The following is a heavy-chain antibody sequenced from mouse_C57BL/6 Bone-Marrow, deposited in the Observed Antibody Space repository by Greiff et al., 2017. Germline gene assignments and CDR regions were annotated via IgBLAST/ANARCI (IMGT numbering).Heavy chain of an antibody. V-gene: IGHV1-81*01. CDR1: GYTFTSYG. D-gene: IGHD2-4*01. J-gene: IGHJ3*01. Sequence: VQLQQSGAELARPGASVKLSCKASGYTFTSYGISWVKQRTGQGLEWIGEIYPRSGNTYYNEKFKGKAKLTADKSSSTAYIALRSLTSEDYAVSFCARGPIYYDYPFAYWGQGTLVTVSA. CDR3: ARGPIYYDYPFAY. CDR2: IYPRSGNT.